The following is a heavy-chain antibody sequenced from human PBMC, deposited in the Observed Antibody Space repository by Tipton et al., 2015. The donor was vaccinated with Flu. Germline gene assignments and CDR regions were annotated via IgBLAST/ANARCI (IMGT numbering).Heavy chain of an antibody. J-gene: IGHJ6*02. CDR3: ARGGLYYYSLSSSYYGMDV. Sequence: TLSLTCTVSGGSISSYYWSWIRQPPGKGLEWIGYIYYSGSTNYNPSLKSRVTISVDTSKNQFSLKLSSVTAADTAVYYCARGGLYYYSLSSSYYGMDVWGQGTTVTVSS. D-gene: IGHD3-22*01. V-gene: IGHV4-59*01. CDR2: IYYSGST. CDR1: GGSISSYY.